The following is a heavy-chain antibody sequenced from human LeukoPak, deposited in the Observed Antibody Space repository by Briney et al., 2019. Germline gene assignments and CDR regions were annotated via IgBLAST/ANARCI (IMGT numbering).Heavy chain of an antibody. CDR2: IHTSGST. CDR3: RDPEGHGNYFDY. Sequence: KPSETLSLTCTVSGGSISSYFCTWIRQPAGEGLEWIGRIHTSGSTNYNPSLKSRVTMSVDTSKNQFSLKLSSVTAADTAVYCARDPEGHGNYFDYWGQGALVTVSS. CDR1: GGSISSYF. J-gene: IGHJ4*02. V-gene: IGHV4-4*07. D-gene: IGHD1-14*01.